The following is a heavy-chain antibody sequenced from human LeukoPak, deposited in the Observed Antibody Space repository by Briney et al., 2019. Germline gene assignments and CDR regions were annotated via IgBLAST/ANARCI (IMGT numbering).Heavy chain of an antibody. CDR1: GYTFTGYY. V-gene: IGHV1-2*02. Sequence: ASVKVSCKASGYTFTGYYMHWVRQAPGQGLEWMGWINPNSGGTNYAQKFQGRVTMTRDTSISTAYMELSSLRSEDTAVYYCARGPARGWRAFDIWGQGTMVTVSS. D-gene: IGHD3-22*01. CDR3: ARGPARGWRAFDI. J-gene: IGHJ3*02. CDR2: INPNSGGT.